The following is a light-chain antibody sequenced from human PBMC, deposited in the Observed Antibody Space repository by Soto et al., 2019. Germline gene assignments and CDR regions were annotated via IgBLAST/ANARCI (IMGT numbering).Light chain of an antibody. CDR3: QQFGSSPFT. Sequence: EIVLTQSPGTLSLSPGERATLSCRASQSVSSSYVTWYQQKPGQAPRLLIYGASSRATGIPDRFSGSGSGTDFTLTISRLEPEYFAVYYWQQFGSSPFTFGPGTKVDIK. CDR2: GAS. V-gene: IGKV3-20*01. CDR1: QSVSSSY. J-gene: IGKJ3*01.